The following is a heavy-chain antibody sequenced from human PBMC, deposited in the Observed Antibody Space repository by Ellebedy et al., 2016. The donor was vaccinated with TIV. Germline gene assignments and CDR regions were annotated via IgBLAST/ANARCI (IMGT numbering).Heavy chain of an antibody. V-gene: IGHV3-7*01. CDR3: ARVIAARGNWFNP. Sequence: GESLKISXATSGFTFSSYWMSWVRQAPGKGLEWVANIKQDGSEKYYVDSVKGRFTISRDNAKNSLYLQMNSLRAEDTAVYYCARVIAARGNWFNPWGQGTLVTVSS. CDR1: GFTFSSYW. J-gene: IGHJ5*02. D-gene: IGHD6-6*01. CDR2: IKQDGSEK.